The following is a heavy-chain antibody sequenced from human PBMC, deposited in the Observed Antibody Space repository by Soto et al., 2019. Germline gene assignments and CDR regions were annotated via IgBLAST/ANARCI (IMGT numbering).Heavy chain of an antibody. V-gene: IGHV4-30-4*01. CDR1: GGSISSGDYY. Sequence: SETLSLTCTVSGGSISSGDYYWSWIRQPPGKGLEWIGYIYYSGSTYYNPSLKSRVTISVDTSKNQFSLKLSSVTAADTAVYYCDREAGSGSYYNGIDYWGQGTLVTVYS. CDR2: IYYSGST. J-gene: IGHJ4*02. CDR3: DREAGSGSYYNGIDY. D-gene: IGHD3-10*01.